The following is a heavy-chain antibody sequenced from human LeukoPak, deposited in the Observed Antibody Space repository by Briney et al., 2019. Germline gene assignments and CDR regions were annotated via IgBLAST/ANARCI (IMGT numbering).Heavy chain of an antibody. J-gene: IGHJ4*02. CDR1: GGSISISSYY. D-gene: IGHD1-14*01. CDR2: IYYSGNT. CDR3: ARHYHNGGFDY. Sequence: PSETLSLTCTVSGGSISISSYYWAWIRQPPGKGLEWIGSIYYSGNTYYNAPLKGRVTISVDTSKNQFSLKLSSVTAADTALFYCARHYHNGGFDYWGQGTLVTVSS. V-gene: IGHV4-39*01.